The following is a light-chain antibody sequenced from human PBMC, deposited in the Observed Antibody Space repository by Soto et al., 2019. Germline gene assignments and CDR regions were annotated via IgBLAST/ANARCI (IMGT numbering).Light chain of an antibody. J-gene: IGKJ1*01. CDR2: SVS. Sequence: DIQMTQSPSTLSAYVGDRVTITCRASQSVNSWLAWYQQKPGRAPKLLIYSVSNLDSGVPSRFSGSGSGTEFTLPISRLQPDDFATYYCQQFSSYSRTFGQGTKVEMK. CDR3: QQFSSYSRT. CDR1: QSVNSW. V-gene: IGKV1-5*01.